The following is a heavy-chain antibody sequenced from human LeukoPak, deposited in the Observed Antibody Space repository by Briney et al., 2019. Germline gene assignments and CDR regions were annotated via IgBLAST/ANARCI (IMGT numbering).Heavy chain of an antibody. D-gene: IGHD2-15*01. V-gene: IGHV4-34*01. Sequence: SETLSLTCAVYGGSFSGYYWSWIRQPPGKGLEWIGEINHSGSTNYNPSLKSRVTISVDTSKNQFSLKLSSVTAADTAVYYCARQDCSGGSCYFDYWGQGTLVTVSS. CDR3: ARQDCSGGSCYFDY. CDR2: INHSGST. J-gene: IGHJ4*02. CDR1: GGSFSGYY.